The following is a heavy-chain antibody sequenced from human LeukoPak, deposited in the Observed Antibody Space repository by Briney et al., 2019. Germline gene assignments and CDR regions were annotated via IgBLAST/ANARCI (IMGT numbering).Heavy chain of an antibody. Sequence: SVKVSCKASGGTFSSYAISWVRQAPGQGLEWMGGIIPIFGTANYAQKFQGRVTITADESTSTAYMELSSLRSEDTAVYYCASSFSGSYYDYYSDYWGQGILVTVSS. CDR1: GGTFSSYA. V-gene: IGHV1-69*13. CDR3: ASSFSGSYYDYYSDY. J-gene: IGHJ4*02. CDR2: IIPIFGTA. D-gene: IGHD1-26*01.